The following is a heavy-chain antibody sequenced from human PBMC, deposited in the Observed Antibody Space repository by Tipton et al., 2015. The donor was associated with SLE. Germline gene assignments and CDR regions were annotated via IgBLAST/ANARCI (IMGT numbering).Heavy chain of an antibody. V-gene: IGHV4-34*01. Sequence: TLSLTCAVYGGSFSDYYWSWIRQPPGKGLEWIGEINHSGSTNYNTSLKSRVTISVDTSKNQFSLKLSSVTAADTAVYYCARGGTPRVVVAASFESWGRGTLVTVSS. CDR3: ARGGTPRVVVAASFES. CDR1: GGSFSDYY. CDR2: INHSGST. J-gene: IGHJ4*02. D-gene: IGHD2-2*01.